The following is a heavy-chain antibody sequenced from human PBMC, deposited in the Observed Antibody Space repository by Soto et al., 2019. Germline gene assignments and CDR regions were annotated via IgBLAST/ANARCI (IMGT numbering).Heavy chain of an antibody. CDR3: TTDAGWDYYYGMDV. Sequence: GGSLRLSCAASGFTFSNAWMSWVRQAPGKGLEWVGRIKSKTDGGTTDYAAPVKGRFTISRDDSKNTLYLQMNSLKTEDTAVYYCTTDAGWDYYYGMDVWGQGTTVTVS. J-gene: IGHJ6*02. V-gene: IGHV3-15*01. CDR2: IKSKTDGGTT. CDR1: GFTFSNAW.